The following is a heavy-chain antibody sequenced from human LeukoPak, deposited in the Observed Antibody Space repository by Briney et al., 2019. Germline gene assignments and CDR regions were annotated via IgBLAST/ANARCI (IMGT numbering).Heavy chain of an antibody. Sequence: GGSPRLSCAASGFTFSSYGMRWVRQAPGKGLEWVAVISYDGSNKYYADSVKGRFTISRDNSKNTLYLQMNSLRAEDTAVYYCAKDSSSWYGWFDPWGQGTLVTVSS. CDR3: AKDSSSWYGWFDP. J-gene: IGHJ5*02. CDR1: GFTFSSYG. CDR2: ISYDGSNK. D-gene: IGHD6-13*01. V-gene: IGHV3-30*18.